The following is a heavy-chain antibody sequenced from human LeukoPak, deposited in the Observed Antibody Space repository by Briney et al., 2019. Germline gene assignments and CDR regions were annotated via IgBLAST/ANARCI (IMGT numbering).Heavy chain of an antibody. D-gene: IGHD3-22*01. Sequence: GGSLRLPCAASGFTFSSYGMHWVRQAPGKGLEWVAVISYDGSNKYYADSVKGRFTISRDNSKNTLYLQMNSLRAEDTAVYYCAKGTYYYDSSGSEGDAFDIWGQGTMVTVSS. CDR1: GFTFSSYG. CDR3: AKGTYYYDSSGSEGDAFDI. CDR2: ISYDGSNK. V-gene: IGHV3-30*18. J-gene: IGHJ3*02.